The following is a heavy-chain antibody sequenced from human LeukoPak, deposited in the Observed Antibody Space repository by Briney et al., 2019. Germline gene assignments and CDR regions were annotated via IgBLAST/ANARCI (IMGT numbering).Heavy chain of an antibody. CDR2: ISSSSSYI. D-gene: IGHD5-18*01. Sequence: PGGSPRLSCAASGFTFSSYSMNWVRQAPGKGLEWVSSISSSSSYIYYADSVKGRFTISRDNAKNSLYLQMNSPRAEDTAVYYCARRGESYSYGYHYFDYWGQGTLVTVSS. CDR1: GFTFSSYS. V-gene: IGHV3-21*01. CDR3: ARRGESYSYGYHYFDY. J-gene: IGHJ4*02.